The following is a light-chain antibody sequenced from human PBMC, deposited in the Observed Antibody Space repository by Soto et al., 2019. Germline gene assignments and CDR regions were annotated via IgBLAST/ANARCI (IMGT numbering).Light chain of an antibody. CDR3: QQYYRWPQT. Sequence: EIVMTQSPATLSVSPGERATLSCRASQSVSSTLAWYQQKPGQAPRLLIHGASSRATGIPDRFSGSGSGTDFTLTISSLQSEDFAVYYCQQYYRWPQTFGQGTKVDIK. CDR1: QSVSST. V-gene: IGKV3D-15*01. J-gene: IGKJ1*01. CDR2: GAS.